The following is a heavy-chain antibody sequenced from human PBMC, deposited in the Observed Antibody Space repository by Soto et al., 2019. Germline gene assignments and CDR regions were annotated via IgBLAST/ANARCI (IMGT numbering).Heavy chain of an antibody. Sequence: QVQLVQSGAEVKKPGSSLKISCTTSGGTFTSYTISWLRQAPGQGPEWMGRSIPVLGVANSAQKFQDRVTITADTSTKTSYMELSGLTSDDTAMYYCARDLTIEAVGTFDPWGQGTLVTVSS. CDR3: ARDLTIEAVGTFDP. CDR1: GGTFTSYT. D-gene: IGHD6-13*01. J-gene: IGHJ5*02. CDR2: SIPVLGVA. V-gene: IGHV1-69*08.